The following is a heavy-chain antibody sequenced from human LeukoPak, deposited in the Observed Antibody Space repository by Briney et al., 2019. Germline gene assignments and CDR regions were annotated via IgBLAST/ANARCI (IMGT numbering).Heavy chain of an antibody. Sequence: ASVKVSCKASGYTFTGYYMHWVRQAPGQGLEWMGWINPNSGGTNYAQKFQGRVTMTRDTSISTAYMELSSLRSEDTAVYYCARGNYDILTGYYISPPKFDYWGQGTLVTVSS. CDR2: INPNSGGT. V-gene: IGHV1-2*02. J-gene: IGHJ4*02. CDR1: GYTFTGYY. D-gene: IGHD3-9*01. CDR3: ARGNYDILTGYYISPPKFDY.